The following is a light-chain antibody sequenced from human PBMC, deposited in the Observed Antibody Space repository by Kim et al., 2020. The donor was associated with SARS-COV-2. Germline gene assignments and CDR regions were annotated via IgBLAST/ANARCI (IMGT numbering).Light chain of an antibody. CDR2: TAS. CDR1: QSVRNL. J-gene: IGKJ4*01. V-gene: IGKV3-11*01. Sequence: SLSPGERATLSCRASQSVRNLLAWFQQKPGQAPRLLIYTASNRATGIPARFSGSGSGTDFTLTISSLEPEDFAVYYCQQRSSWPLTFGGGTKVEIK. CDR3: QQRSSWPLT.